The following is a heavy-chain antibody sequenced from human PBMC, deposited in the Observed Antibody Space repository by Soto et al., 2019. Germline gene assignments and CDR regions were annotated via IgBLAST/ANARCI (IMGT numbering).Heavy chain of an antibody. CDR2: ISGYNGDT. CDR3: ARDFYKSNNYWHDCFDP. V-gene: IGHV1-18*01. CDR1: GYTFTNYG. D-gene: IGHD1-20*01. J-gene: IGHJ5*02. Sequence: QVQLVQSGSEVKNPGASVKVSCKASGYTFTNYGISWVRQAPGQGLEWMGWISGYNGDTNYAQNLQGRVTMTTDTSTSTVYMELRSLRSDDTAVYYCARDFYKSNNYWHDCFDPWGQGTLVTVSS.